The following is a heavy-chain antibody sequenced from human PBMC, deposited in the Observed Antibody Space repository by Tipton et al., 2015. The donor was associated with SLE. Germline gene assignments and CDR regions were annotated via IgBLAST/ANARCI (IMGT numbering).Heavy chain of an antibody. CDR2: INPYGSST. J-gene: IGHJ3*02. V-gene: IGHV3-74*01. D-gene: IGHD1-26*01. Sequence: GSLRLSCAASGFTFSNYWMHWVRQAPGKGLVWVSRINPYGSSTNYADSVEGRFTISRDNAKNSLYLQMNSLRPEDTALYYCAKCYSGYYSDAFDIWGQGTLVTVSS. CDR1: GFTFSNYW. CDR3: AKCYSGYYSDAFDI.